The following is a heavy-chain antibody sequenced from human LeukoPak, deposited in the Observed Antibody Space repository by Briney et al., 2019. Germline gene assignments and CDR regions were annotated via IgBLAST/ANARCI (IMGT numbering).Heavy chain of an antibody. D-gene: IGHD1-26*01. Sequence: PGRSLRLSCAASGFTFSSYGMHWVRQAPGKGLEWVAVIWYDGSNKYYADSVKGRFTISRDNFKNTLYLQMNSLRADDTAVYYCARAPQGGSYFDYWGQGTLVTVSS. V-gene: IGHV3-33*01. CDR1: GFTFSSYG. CDR2: IWYDGSNK. J-gene: IGHJ4*02. CDR3: ARAPQGGSYFDY.